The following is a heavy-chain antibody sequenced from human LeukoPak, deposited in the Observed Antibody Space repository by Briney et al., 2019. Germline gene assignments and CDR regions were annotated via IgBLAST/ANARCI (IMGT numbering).Heavy chain of an antibody. D-gene: IGHD2-8*01. J-gene: IGHJ4*02. CDR3: TRVVNGGHFDY. V-gene: IGHV4-59*01. CDR2: VYHTGAS. CDR1: GASINNYY. Sequence: SETLSLTCSVSGASINNYYWTWIRQPPGKGLEWIGYVYHTGASGYHPSLKSRVAMSLDTSKNQVSLNLRSVTATDTAVYFCTRVVNGGHFDYWGQGTLVTVSS.